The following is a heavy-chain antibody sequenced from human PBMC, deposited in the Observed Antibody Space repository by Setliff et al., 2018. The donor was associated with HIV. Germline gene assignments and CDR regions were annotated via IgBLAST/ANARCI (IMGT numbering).Heavy chain of an antibody. Sequence: SETLSLTCTVSGNSITRDYQWGWIRQPPGKGLEWIGSIYHTGSTYYNPSLKSRVTMSVDTSKNQFSLKLISVTAADTAVYYCAGIIATPGTTWGQGTLVTVSS. CDR1: GNSITRDYQ. J-gene: IGHJ1*01. CDR2: IYHTGST. CDR3: AGIIATPGTT. D-gene: IGHD6-13*01. V-gene: IGHV4-38-2*02.